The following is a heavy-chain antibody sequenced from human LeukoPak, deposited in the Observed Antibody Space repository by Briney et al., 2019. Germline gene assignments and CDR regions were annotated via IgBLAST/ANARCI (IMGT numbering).Heavy chain of an antibody. CDR2: MSYDGTNE. V-gene: IGHV3-30-3*01. J-gene: IGHJ4*02. CDR1: GSIFSNYA. D-gene: IGHD4-11*01. CDR3: ARGPPTTVTTNYLNY. Sequence: GGSLRLSCVASGSIFSNYAMYWVRQAPGKGLEWVAVMSYDGTNEYYADSVKGRFTIFRDSSETTLSLQMNSLRTEDTAVYYCARGPPTTVTTNYLNYWGQGTLVTVSS.